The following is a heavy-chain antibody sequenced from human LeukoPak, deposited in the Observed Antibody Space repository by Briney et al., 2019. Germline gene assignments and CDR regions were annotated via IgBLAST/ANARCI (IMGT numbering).Heavy chain of an antibody. Sequence: GRSLRLSCAASGVTFSTYGVHWVRQAPGKGLEWVSVISYDGDNKYYADSVKGRFTISRDNSKNTLYLQMNSLRPEDTAVYYCARALYYDRSPLDYWGQGTLVTVSS. J-gene: IGHJ4*02. CDR3: ARALYYDRSPLDY. D-gene: IGHD3-22*01. CDR2: ISYDGDNK. CDR1: GVTFSTYG. V-gene: IGHV3-30-3*01.